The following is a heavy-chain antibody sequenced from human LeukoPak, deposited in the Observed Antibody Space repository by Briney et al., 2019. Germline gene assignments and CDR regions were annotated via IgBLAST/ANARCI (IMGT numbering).Heavy chain of an antibody. Sequence: ASVKVSCKASGYTFTNYDINWVRQAPGQGLEWMGGIIPIFGTANYAQKFQGRVTITADESTSTACMELSSLRSEDTAVYYCARVSGDLPQYYFDYWGQGTLVTVSS. CDR3: ARVSGDLPQYYFDY. CDR1: GYTFTNYD. CDR2: IIPIFGTA. J-gene: IGHJ4*02. V-gene: IGHV1-69*13. D-gene: IGHD2-21*02.